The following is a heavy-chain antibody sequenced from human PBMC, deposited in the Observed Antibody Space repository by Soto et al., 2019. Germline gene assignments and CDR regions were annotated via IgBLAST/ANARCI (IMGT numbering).Heavy chain of an antibody. J-gene: IGHJ4*02. CDR3: ARDQRIWKTAQWIQLWCDY. CDR2: TYYRSKWYN. Sequence: PSQTLSLTCAISGDSVSSNSAAWNWIRQSPSRGLEWLGRTYYRSKWYNDYAVSVKGRITITPDTSKNQFSLQLNSVTPEDTAVYFCARDQRIWKTAQWIQLWCDYWGQGTLVTVYS. V-gene: IGHV6-1*01. CDR1: GDSVSSNSAA. D-gene: IGHD5-18*01.